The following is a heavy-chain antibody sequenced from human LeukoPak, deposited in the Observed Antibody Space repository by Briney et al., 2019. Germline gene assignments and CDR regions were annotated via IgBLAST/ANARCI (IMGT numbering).Heavy chain of an antibody. CDR2: ISGSGSST. CDR1: GFTFSSYA. CDR3: AKGYSSWYTSRSDY. D-gene: IGHD6-13*01. V-gene: IGHV3-23*01. J-gene: IGHJ4*02. Sequence: PGGSLRLSCAASGFTFSSYAMSWVRQAPGKGLEWVSAISGSGSSTYYADSVKGRFTISRDNSKNTLYLQMNSLRAEDTAVYYCAKGYSSWYTSRSDYWGQGTLVTVSS.